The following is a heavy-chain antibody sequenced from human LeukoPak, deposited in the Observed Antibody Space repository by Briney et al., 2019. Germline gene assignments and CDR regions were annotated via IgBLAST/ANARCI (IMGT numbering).Heavy chain of an antibody. CDR3: AKGTAVTPLYYFDY. CDR1: EFTFTNFA. V-gene: IGHV3-23*01. Sequence: GSLRLSCVASEFTFTNFAMTWVRQPPGKGLEWVSSITGSPGTTYDADSVRGRFTISRDVSKNTLYLQMNGLRAEDTATYYCAKGTAVTPLYYFDYWGQGVLVTVSS. CDR2: ITGSPGTT. D-gene: IGHD4-17*01. J-gene: IGHJ4*02.